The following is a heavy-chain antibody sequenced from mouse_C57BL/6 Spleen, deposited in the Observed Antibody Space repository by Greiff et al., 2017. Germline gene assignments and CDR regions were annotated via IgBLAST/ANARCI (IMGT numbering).Heavy chain of an antibody. D-gene: IGHD2-12*01. J-gene: IGHJ4*01. CDR2: IYPGDGDT. CDR1: GYAFSSYW. Sequence: QVQLKESGAELVKPGASVKISCKASGYAFSSYWMNWVKQRPGKGLEWIGQIYPGDGDTNYNGKFKGKATLTADKSSSTAYMQLSSLTSEDSAVYFCARSRSYDGYYAMDYWGQGTSVTVSS. V-gene: IGHV1-80*01. CDR3: ARSRSYDGYYAMDY.